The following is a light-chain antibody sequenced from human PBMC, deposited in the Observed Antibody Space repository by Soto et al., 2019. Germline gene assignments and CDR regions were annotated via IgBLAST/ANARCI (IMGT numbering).Light chain of an antibody. V-gene: IGKV3D-15*01. CDR1: QSVRSS. CDR2: GAS. J-gene: IGKJ5*01. Sequence: EIVMTQSPATLSLSPGERTTLSCRASQSVRSSLAWYQQKPGQAPRLLIYGASTRVTGIPPRFSGSGSGTEFTLTISSLQSEGFAVYYCQQYNNWPAITFGQGTRLEIK. CDR3: QQYNNWPAIT.